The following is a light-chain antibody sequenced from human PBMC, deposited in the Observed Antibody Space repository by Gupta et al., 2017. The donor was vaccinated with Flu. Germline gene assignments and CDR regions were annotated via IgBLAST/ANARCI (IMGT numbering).Light chain of an antibody. J-gene: IGLJ3*02. CDR3: QVWDNSTDHWL. CDR1: SIGSET. Sequence: GQTTSIACGGDSIGSETVHWYQQKPGQAPVLVLYDDDFRPSGIPERFSGSNSGNTATLTISRVEAGDEADYYCQVWDNSTDHWLFGGGTVLTVL. V-gene: IGLV3-21*02. CDR2: DDD.